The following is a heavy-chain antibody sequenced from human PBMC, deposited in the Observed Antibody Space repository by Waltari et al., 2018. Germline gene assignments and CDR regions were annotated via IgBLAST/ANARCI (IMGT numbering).Heavy chain of an antibody. CDR3: AKGDDYGDYVVGSAFDP. D-gene: IGHD4-17*01. J-gene: IGHJ5*02. CDR2: ISGSGGST. CDR1: GFTFSSYA. V-gene: IGHV3-23*04. Sequence: VQLVESGGGLVQPGGSLRLSCAASGFTFSSYAMSWVRQAPGKGLEWVSAISGSGGSTYYADSVKGRFTISRDNSKNTLYLQMNSLRAEDTAVYYCAKGDDYGDYVVGSAFDPWGQGTLVIVSS.